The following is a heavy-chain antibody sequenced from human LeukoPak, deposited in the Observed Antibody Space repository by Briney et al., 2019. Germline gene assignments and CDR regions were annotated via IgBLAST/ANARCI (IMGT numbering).Heavy chain of an antibody. CDR1: GFTFSSYA. D-gene: IGHD2-2*01. J-gene: IGHJ4*02. V-gene: IGHV3-23*01. CDR2: IGGGGSK. Sequence: GGSLRLSCAASGFTFSSYAMSWVRQAPGKGLEWVSGIGGGGSKYYADSVKGRFTISRDNSKNTLYLQMNSLRAEDTAVYYCAKNLVVAGPDYWGQGTLVTVTS. CDR3: AKNLVVAGPDY.